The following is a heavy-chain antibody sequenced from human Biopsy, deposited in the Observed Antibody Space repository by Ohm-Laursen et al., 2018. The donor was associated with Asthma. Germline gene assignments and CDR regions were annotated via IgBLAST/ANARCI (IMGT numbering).Heavy chain of an antibody. CDR3: ARRGGVRRYFDY. V-gene: IGHV4-30-4*01. J-gene: IGHJ4*02. CDR1: GGSISSGAYY. Sequence: SETLSLTWTVSGGSISSGAYYWSWVRQPPGKGLEWIGYIYYIGSTYYNPSLKSRVAISLDTSKNQFSLKLSSVAAADTAVYFCARRGGVRRYFDYWGQGTLVIVSP. D-gene: IGHD3-16*01. CDR2: IYYIGST.